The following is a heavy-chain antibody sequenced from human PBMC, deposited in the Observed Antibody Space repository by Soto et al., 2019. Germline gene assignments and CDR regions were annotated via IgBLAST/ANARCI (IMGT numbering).Heavy chain of an antibody. J-gene: IGHJ3*02. D-gene: IGHD3-3*01. CDR1: GFTFSDYY. CDR2: ISSSGSTI. CDR3: ARDDRPRWTRPPLRITILGVAGDAFDI. Sequence: QVQLVESGGGLVKPGGSLRLSCAASGFTFSDYYMSWIRQAPGKGLEWVSYISSSGSTIYYADSVKGRFTISRDNAKNSLYLQMNSLRAEDTAVYYCARDDRPRWTRPPLRITILGVAGDAFDIWGQGTMVTVSS. V-gene: IGHV3-11*01.